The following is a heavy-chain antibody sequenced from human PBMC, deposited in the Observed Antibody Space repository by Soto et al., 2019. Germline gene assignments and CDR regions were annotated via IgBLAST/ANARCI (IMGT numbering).Heavy chain of an antibody. Sequence: QITLKEAGPTLVKPTQTLTLTCTFSGFSLSTTGEGVFWIRQPPGTAPEWLALVHWNDDKRYSPSLRPRLTIRKDTARNQVVLSLTNLDPVDTATYYCAHRRLRDTSPAYNGLDVWCQGTTVIVSS. J-gene: IGHJ6*02. V-gene: IGHV2-5*01. CDR2: VHWNDDK. CDR3: AHRRLRDTSPAYNGLDV. CDR1: GFSLSTTGEG.